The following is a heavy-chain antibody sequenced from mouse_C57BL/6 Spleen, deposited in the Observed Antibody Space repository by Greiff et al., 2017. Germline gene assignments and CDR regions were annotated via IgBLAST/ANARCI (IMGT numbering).Heavy chain of an antibody. J-gene: IGHJ4*01. CDR1: GYTFTDYY. CDR3: ARGDGYLRAMDY. V-gene: IGHV1-26*01. Sequence: VQLQQSGPELVKPGASVKISCKASGYTFTDYYMNWVKQSHGKSLEWIGDINPNNGGTSYNQKFKGKATLTVDKSSSTAYMELRSLTSEDSAVYYCARGDGYLRAMDYWGQGTSVTVSS. D-gene: IGHD2-3*01. CDR2: INPNNGGT.